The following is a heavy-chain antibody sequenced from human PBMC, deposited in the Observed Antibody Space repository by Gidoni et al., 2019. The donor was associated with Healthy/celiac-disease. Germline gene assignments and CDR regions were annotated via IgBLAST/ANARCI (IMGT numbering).Heavy chain of an antibody. CDR1: GFTVSSNY. CDR2: IYSCGST. Sequence: EVQLVESGGGLIQPGGSLRLSCAASGFTVSSNYMSWVRQAPGKGLECVSVIYSCGSTYYADSVKGRFTISRDNSKNTLYLQMNSLRAEDTAVYYCARIVGAEWCMPSYGGIDYWGQGTLVTVSS. V-gene: IGHV3-66*03. CDR3: ARIVGAEWCMPSYGGIDY. J-gene: IGHJ4*02. D-gene: IGHD2-8*01.